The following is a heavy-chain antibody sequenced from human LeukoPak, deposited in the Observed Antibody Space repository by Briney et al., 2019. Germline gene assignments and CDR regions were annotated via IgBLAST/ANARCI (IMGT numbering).Heavy chain of an antibody. CDR2: ISAYNGNT. J-gene: IGHJ4*02. Sequence: ASVKVSCKASGYMFTSYGFSWLRQAPGQGLEWMGWISAYNGNTNYAQKLQGRVIMTTDTSTTTAYMELRSLRSDDTAVYYCARDSVDGSPEAEDYWGQGTLVTVSS. CDR3: ARDSVDGSPEAEDY. CDR1: GYMFTSYG. V-gene: IGHV1-18*01. D-gene: IGHD5-24*01.